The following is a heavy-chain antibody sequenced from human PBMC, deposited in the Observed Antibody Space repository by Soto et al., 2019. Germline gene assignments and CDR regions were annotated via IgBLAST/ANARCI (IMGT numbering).Heavy chain of an antibody. CDR2: IHHSGST. D-gene: IGHD3-22*01. CDR3: ARTSYYDSSGYYGMDV. CDR1: AGSISSRNW. J-gene: IGHJ6*02. V-gene: IGHV4-4*02. Sequence: PSETLSLTCAVSAGSISSRNWWTWVRQSPGKGLEWIGEIHHSGSTNYNPSLKSRVTISVDSSKNQFSLKLTSVTAADTAVYYCARTSYYDSSGYYGMDVWGQGTTVTVSS.